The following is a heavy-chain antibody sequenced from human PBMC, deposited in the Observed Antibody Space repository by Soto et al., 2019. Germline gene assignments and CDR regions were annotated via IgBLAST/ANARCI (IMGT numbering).Heavy chain of an antibody. Sequence: EVQLVESGGGLVQPGGSLRLSCADSGFSFSSYWMHWVRQGPGKGLVWVSRINTDGSRTNYADSVKGRFTISRDNAKNTVYLQMNSLRAEDTAVYYCARSPGGYYIDWGQGTMVTVSS. CDR3: ARSPGGYYID. CDR1: GFSFSSYW. V-gene: IGHV3-74*01. D-gene: IGHD3-9*01. J-gene: IGHJ3*01. CDR2: INTDGSRT.